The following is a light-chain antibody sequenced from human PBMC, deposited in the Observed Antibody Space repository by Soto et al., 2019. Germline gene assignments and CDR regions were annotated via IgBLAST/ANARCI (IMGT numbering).Light chain of an antibody. Sequence: EIVLTQSPGTLSLSPGERATLSCRASQSVSNSYLAWYQQKPGQAPRLLISGASSRATGIPDRFSGSGSGTDFTLPISRLEPEDFAVYYCQQYRSSPLTFGGGTKVEIK. CDR1: QSVSNSY. V-gene: IGKV3-20*01. CDR3: QQYRSSPLT. CDR2: GAS. J-gene: IGKJ4*01.